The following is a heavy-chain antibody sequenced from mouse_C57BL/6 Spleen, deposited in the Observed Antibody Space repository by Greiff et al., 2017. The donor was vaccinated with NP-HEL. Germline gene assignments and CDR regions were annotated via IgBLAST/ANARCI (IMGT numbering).Heavy chain of an antibody. CDR2: ISYDGSN. Sequence: EVKLEESGPGLVKPSQSLSLTCSVTGYSITSGYYWNWIRQFPGNKLEWMGYISYDGSNNYNPSLKNRISITRDTSKNQFFLKLNSVTTEDTATYYCARGDSRRFDYWGQGTTLTVSS. D-gene: IGHD3-3*01. CDR1: GYSITSGYY. CDR3: ARGDSRRFDY. J-gene: IGHJ2*01. V-gene: IGHV3-6*01.